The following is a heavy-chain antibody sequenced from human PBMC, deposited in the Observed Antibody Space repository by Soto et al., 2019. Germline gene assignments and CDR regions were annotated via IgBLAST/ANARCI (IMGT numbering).Heavy chain of an antibody. V-gene: IGHV3-30*18. CDR2: ISYDGSNK. CDR1: GFTFISYG. Sequence: GGSLRLSCAASGFTFISYGMHWVRQAPGKGLEWVAVISYDGSNKYYADSVKGRFTISRDNSKNTLYLQMNSLRAEDTAAYYCAKDMGGDYDYWGQGTLVTVSS. J-gene: IGHJ4*02. D-gene: IGHD3-16*01. CDR3: AKDMGGDYDY.